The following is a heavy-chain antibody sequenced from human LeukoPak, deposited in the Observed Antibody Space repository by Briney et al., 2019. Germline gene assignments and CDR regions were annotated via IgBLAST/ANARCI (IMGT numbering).Heavy chain of an antibody. CDR3: ARVTMVRGVIIIGLDY. D-gene: IGHD3-10*01. CDR1: GYSFTSYW. V-gene: IGHV5-51*01. J-gene: IGHJ4*02. CDR2: IYPGDSDT. Sequence: GESLKISCKGSGYSFTSYWIGWVRQMPGKGLEWMGIIYPGDSDTRYSPSFQGQVTISADKSISTAYLQWSSLKASDTAMYYCARVTMVRGVIIIGLDYWGQGTLVTVSS.